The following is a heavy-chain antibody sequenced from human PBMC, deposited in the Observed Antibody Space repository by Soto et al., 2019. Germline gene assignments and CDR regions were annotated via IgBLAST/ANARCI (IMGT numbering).Heavy chain of an antibody. D-gene: IGHD3-9*01. Sequence: PGGSLRLSCAGSGFTFNSYAMSWVRQAPGKGLEWVSAISGSGGSTYYADSVKGRFTISRDNSKNTLYLRMNSLRAEDTAVYYCAKATGYQDYYYYYYMDVWGKGTTVTVSS. CDR3: AKATGYQDYYYYYYMDV. CDR1: GFTFNSYA. J-gene: IGHJ6*03. V-gene: IGHV3-23*01. CDR2: ISGSGGST.